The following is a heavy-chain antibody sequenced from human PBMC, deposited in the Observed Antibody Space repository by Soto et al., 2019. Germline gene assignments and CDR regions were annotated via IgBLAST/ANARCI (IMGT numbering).Heavy chain of an antibody. CDR1: GFTFSTHA. CDR3: ARDQTGITTAGGGRIDR. V-gene: IGHV3-30-3*01. CDR2: VSFDGSNK. J-gene: IGHJ5*02. D-gene: IGHD6-13*01. Sequence: QVQLVESGGGVVQPGRSLRLSCAASGFTFSTHAMHWVRQAPGKGLECVAIVSFDGSNKYYADSVKGRFTISRDNSKNTXYLQMSGLTPEDTAFYYCARDQTGITTAGGGRIDRWGQGTLVTVSS.